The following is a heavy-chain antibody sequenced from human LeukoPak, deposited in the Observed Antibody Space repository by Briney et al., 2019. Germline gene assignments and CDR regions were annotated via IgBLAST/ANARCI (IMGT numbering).Heavy chain of an antibody. Sequence: GGSLRLSCAPSGFSVGDKYMAWVRQAPGKGLEWVSVIYSGTTTYYADSVKGRFTISRDTPANTLYLQMNALRPDDTAVYYCASYSSGHLFDYWGQGTLVTVSS. V-gene: IGHV3-53*01. CDR1: GFSVGDKY. D-gene: IGHD6-19*01. J-gene: IGHJ4*02. CDR3: ASYSSGHLFDY. CDR2: IYSGTTT.